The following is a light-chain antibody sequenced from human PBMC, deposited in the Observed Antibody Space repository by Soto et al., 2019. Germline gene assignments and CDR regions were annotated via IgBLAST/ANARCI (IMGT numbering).Light chain of an antibody. CDR3: SSYAGSNNLV. CDR1: SSDVGGYNY. CDR2: EVS. Sequence: QSALTQPPSASGSPGQSVTISCTGTSSDVGGYNYVSWYQQHPGKAPKLMIYEVSKRPSGVPDRFSGSKSGNTASLTVSGRQAEDEAEYDCSSYAGSNNLVFGGGTKVTVL. V-gene: IGLV2-8*01. J-gene: IGLJ2*01.